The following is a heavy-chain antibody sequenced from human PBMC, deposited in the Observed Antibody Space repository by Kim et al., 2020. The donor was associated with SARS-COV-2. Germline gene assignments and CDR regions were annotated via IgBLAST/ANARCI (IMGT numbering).Heavy chain of an antibody. Sequence: GESLQISCKGSGYSFTSYWIGWVRQMPGKGLEWMGIIYPGDSDTRYSPSFQGQVTISADKSISTTYLQWSSLKASDTAMYYCARWVMGQQLVPDYYYGMDVWGQGTTVTVSS. CDR2: IYPGDSDT. J-gene: IGHJ6*02. V-gene: IGHV5-51*01. D-gene: IGHD6-13*01. CDR3: ARWVMGQQLVPDYYYGMDV. CDR1: GYSFTSYW.